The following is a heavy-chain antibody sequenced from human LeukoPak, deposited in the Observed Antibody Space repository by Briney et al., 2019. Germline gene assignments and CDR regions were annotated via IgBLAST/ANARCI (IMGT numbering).Heavy chain of an antibody. CDR2: IYYSGGT. J-gene: IGHJ5*02. V-gene: IGHV4-59*08. D-gene: IGHD6-6*01. CDR1: GGSISSLY. CDR3: AMWQYTISSGWFDP. Sequence: SETLSLTCTISGGSISSLYWSWVRQPPGKGLEWIGSIYYSGGTNYHPSLESRVTMSVDTSKIHLSLTLSSVTAADTAGYYCAMWQYTISSGWFDPWGQGTLVTVSS.